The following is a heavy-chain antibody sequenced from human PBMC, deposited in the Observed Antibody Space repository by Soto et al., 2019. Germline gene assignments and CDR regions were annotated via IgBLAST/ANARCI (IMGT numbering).Heavy chain of an antibody. J-gene: IGHJ6*02. CDR3: ARQRLAARGYYYYYGMDV. Sequence: GESLKISCKGSGYSFTSHWIGWVRQMPGKGLEWMGIIYPGDSDTRYSPSFQGQVTISADKSISTAYLQWSSLKASDTAMYYCARQRLAARGYYYYYGMDVWGQGTTVTVSS. D-gene: IGHD6-6*01. V-gene: IGHV5-51*01. CDR1: GYSFTSHW. CDR2: IYPGDSDT.